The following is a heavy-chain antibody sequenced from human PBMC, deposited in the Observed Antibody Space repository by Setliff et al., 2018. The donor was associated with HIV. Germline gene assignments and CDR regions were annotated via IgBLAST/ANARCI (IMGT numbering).Heavy chain of an antibody. CDR3: ARRSGPVTGDYNWFDP. CDR2: IYHSGSS. D-gene: IGHD2-21*02. J-gene: IGHJ5*02. V-gene: IGHV4-31*03. CDR1: GGSIKSGAYY. Sequence: LSETLSLTCTVSGGSIKSGAYYWSWIRRHPGKGLEWIGYIYHSGSSYFNSSLKSRLSLSVDTSKNQFSLKLRSVTAADTAVYYCARRSGPVTGDYNWFDPWGQGTLVTVSS.